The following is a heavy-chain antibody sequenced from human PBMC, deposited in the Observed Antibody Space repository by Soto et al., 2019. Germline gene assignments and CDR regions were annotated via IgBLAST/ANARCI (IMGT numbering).Heavy chain of an antibody. CDR3: ARGLTMGQLPSHFDH. CDR1: GGSVSNDNFY. Sequence: SETLSLTCTVSGGSVSNDNFYWSWIRQPPGKGLEWIGYVHSGGITNYNPSLKRRVTISVDTSRNQFSLRLSSVTAADTAVYYCARGLTMGQLPSHFDHWGQGTLVTVSS. D-gene: IGHD3-16*01. CDR2: VHSGGIT. J-gene: IGHJ5*02. V-gene: IGHV4-61*01.